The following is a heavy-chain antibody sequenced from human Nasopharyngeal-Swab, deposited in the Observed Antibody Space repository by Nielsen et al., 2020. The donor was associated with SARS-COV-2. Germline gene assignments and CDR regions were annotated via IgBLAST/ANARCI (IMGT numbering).Heavy chain of an antibody. CDR2: ISYDGSNK. Sequence: GESLKFSCAPSEFTFSRYAMHWVRQAPGKGREGGAFISYDGSNKYYADSVKGRFTIPRDNSKNTLYLQMNSLRAEDTAVYYCARGDYCSGGSCYERGNYDYYGMDVWGQGTTVTVSS. CDR1: EFTFSRYA. CDR3: ARGDYCSGGSCYERGNYDYYGMDV. J-gene: IGHJ6*02. V-gene: IGHV3-30-3*01. D-gene: IGHD2-15*01.